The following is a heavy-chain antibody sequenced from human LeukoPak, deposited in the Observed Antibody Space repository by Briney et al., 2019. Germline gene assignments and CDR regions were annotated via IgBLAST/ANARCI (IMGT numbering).Heavy chain of an antibody. Sequence: GGSLRLSCVASGFTFSDAWMSWVRQAPGKGLEWVGRIKSKNDGGTIDYGAPVKGRFTISRDDSRNTLYLQMNSLRAEDTAVYYCVGCSGGSCYKGENYWGQGTLVTVSS. D-gene: IGHD2-15*01. CDR3: VGCSGGSCYKGENY. J-gene: IGHJ4*02. CDR1: GFTFSDAW. CDR2: IKSKNDGGTI. V-gene: IGHV3-15*01.